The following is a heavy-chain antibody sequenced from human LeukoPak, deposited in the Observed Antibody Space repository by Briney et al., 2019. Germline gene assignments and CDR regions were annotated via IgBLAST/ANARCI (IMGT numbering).Heavy chain of an antibody. CDR2: IKQDGSEK. V-gene: IGHV3-7*01. CDR3: ARECSSTSCYDAADV. CDR1: GFTFSSYW. Sequence: PGGSLRLSCAASGFTFSSYWMSWVRQAPGKGLEWVANIKQDGSEKYYVDSVKGRFTISRDNAKNSLYLQMNSRRAEDTAVYYCARECSSTSCYDAADVWGKGTTVTVSS. J-gene: IGHJ6*04. D-gene: IGHD2-2*01.